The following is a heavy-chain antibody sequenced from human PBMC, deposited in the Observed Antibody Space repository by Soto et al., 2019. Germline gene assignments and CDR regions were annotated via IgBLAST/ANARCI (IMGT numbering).Heavy chain of an antibody. J-gene: IGHJ4*02. Sequence: SETLSLTCTVSGGSISSYYWSWIRQPPGKGLEWIGYIYYSGSTNYNPSLKRRVTISVDTSKNQFSLKLSSVTAADTAVYYCARRWGRTFDYWGQGPLVTVSS. D-gene: IGHD7-27*01. CDR3: ARRWGRTFDY. CDR2: IYYSGST. V-gene: IGHV4-59*08. CDR1: GGSISSYY.